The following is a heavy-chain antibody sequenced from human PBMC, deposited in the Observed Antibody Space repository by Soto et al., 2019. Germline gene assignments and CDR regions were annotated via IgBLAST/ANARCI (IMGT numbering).Heavy chain of an antibody. Sequence: PGGSLRLSCVASGFTVSSKYMSWVRQAPGEGLEWVSVLWSAGNTYYADSVRGRFTISRDSSKNTLYLEMSSLRADDTAVYYCAREAPMDVWGQGTTVTVSS. CDR1: GFTVSSKY. J-gene: IGHJ6*02. CDR2: LWSAGNT. CDR3: AREAPMDV. V-gene: IGHV3-53*01.